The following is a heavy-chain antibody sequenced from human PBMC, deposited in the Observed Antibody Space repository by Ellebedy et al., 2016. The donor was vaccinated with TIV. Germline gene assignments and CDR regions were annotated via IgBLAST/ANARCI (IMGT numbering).Heavy chain of an antibody. Sequence: PGGSLRLSCAASGFTFGSSWMKWVRQAPGKGLEWVANINQDGSGKYYVDSVKGRFTIARDNAKNSLYLQMNSLRAEDTAVYYCGRARDGDVSWGLGTLVTVSS. CDR1: GFTFGSSW. CDR3: GRARDGDVS. J-gene: IGHJ4*02. V-gene: IGHV3-7*01. CDR2: INQDGSGK. D-gene: IGHD4-17*01.